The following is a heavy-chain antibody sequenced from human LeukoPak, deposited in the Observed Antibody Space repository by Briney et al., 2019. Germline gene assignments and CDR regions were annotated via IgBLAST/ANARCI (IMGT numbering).Heavy chain of an antibody. CDR1: GFTVSSNY. V-gene: IGHV3-53*05. J-gene: IGHJ4*02. Sequence: GGSLRLSCAASGFTVSSNYISWVRQAPGKGLEWVSVIYSGGSTYYADSVKGRFTISRDNSKNTLYLQMNSLRAEDTALYYCARTPEYYYGSGSWDYWGQGTLVTVSS. CDR2: IYSGGST. CDR3: ARTPEYYYGSGSWDY. D-gene: IGHD3-10*01.